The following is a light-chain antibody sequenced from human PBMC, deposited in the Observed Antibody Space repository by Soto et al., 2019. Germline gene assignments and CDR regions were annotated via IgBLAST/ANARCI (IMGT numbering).Light chain of an antibody. Sequence: DIVLTQSPDSLAVSLGEKATINCKTSQSVLYTSNNKHYLSWYQQKPGQSPKLLIHWASARDSGVRDRFSGSGSGTDFTLTIRSLQAEDGAVYYCQQYYLTPYPFGQATKLEIK. J-gene: IGKJ2*01. CDR3: QQYYLTPYP. CDR2: WAS. CDR1: QSVLYTSNNKHY. V-gene: IGKV4-1*01.